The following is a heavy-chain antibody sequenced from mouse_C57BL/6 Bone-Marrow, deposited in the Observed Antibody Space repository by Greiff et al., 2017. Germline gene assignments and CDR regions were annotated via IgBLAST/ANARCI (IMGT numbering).Heavy chain of an antibody. J-gene: IGHJ2*01. V-gene: IGHV1-55*01. Sequence: QVHVKQPGAELVKPGASVKMSCKASGYTFTNYWITWVKQRPGQGLEWIGDIYPGSGSTNYNEKFKSKATLTVDTSSSTAYMQLSSLTSEDSAVYYCARERLYYYEYFDYWGQGTTLTVSS. CDR1: GYTFTNYW. CDR2: IYPGSGST. CDR3: ARERLYYYEYFDY. D-gene: IGHD1-1*01.